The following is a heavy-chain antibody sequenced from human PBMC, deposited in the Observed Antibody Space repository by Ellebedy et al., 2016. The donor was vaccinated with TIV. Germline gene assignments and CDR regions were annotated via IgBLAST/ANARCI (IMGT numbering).Heavy chain of an antibody. CDR2: MSSSARN. J-gene: IGHJ4*02. V-gene: IGHV4-31*03. D-gene: IGHD2/OR15-2a*01. CDR1: GDSISNGDFY. CDR3: TRMPTIDNSSGFSDS. Sequence: MPSETLSLTCTVSGDSISNGDFYRNWIRQYPGKGLEWIGYMSSSARNNRNPSLKSRLTISVDTSKSQFSMKLISVTAADTAVYFCTRMPTIDNSSGFSDSWGQGTVVTVSS.